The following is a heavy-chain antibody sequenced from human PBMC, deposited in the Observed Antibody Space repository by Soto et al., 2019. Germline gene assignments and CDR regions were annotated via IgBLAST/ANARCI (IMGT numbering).Heavy chain of an antibody. V-gene: IGHV3-30-3*01. Sequence: RRLSCAASGFTFSSYAMHWVRQAPGKGLEWVAVISYDGSNKYYADSVKGRFTISRDNSKNTLYLQMNSLRAEDTAVYYCARDLIRDPVVVITCPDYWGQGTLVTVSS. CDR2: ISYDGSNK. D-gene: IGHD3-22*01. CDR1: GFTFSSYA. CDR3: ARDLIRDPVVVITCPDY. J-gene: IGHJ4*02.